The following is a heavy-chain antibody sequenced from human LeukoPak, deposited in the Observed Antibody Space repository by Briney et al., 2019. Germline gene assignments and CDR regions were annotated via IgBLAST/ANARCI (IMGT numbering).Heavy chain of an antibody. V-gene: IGHV3-23*01. CDR1: GFTFNYYA. CDR2: ISASGGST. Sequence: GGSLRLSCAASGFTFNYYAMAWVRQGPGKGLEWVSGISASGGSTYHADSVKGRFAVSRDNSKNTLYLQMNSLRAEDTAVYYCVKGRYYDFWSGYSLFDYWGQGTLVTVSS. J-gene: IGHJ4*02. D-gene: IGHD3-3*01. CDR3: VKGRYYDFWSGYSLFDY.